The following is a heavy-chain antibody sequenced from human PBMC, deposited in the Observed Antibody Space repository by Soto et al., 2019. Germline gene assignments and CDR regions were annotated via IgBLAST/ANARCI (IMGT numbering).Heavy chain of an antibody. CDR2: IWYDGSNK. V-gene: IGHV3-33*01. D-gene: IGHD3-9*01. J-gene: IGHJ4*02. Sequence: QVQLVESGGGVVQPGRSLRLSCAASGFTFSSYGMHWVRQAPGKGLEWVAVIWYDGSNKYYADSVKGRFTISRDNSKNTLYLQMNSLRAEDTAVYYCARDRRRYVDWLLGDYWGQGTLVTVSA. CDR1: GFTFSSYG. CDR3: ARDRRRYVDWLLGDY.